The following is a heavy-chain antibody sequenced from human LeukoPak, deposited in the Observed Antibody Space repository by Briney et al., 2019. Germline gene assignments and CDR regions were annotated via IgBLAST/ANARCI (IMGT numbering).Heavy chain of an antibody. CDR3: ARVLSGSSAFDF. CDR1: GGSISSYY. J-gene: IGHJ3*01. V-gene: IGHV4-59*08. D-gene: IGHD2-15*01. CDR2: IYDTGST. Sequence: SETLSLTCTVSGGSISSYYWSWIGQPPGKGLEWIGYIYDTGSTNYNPSLKSRVTISVDMSKNQFSLKLNSVTAADTAVYYCARVLSGSSAFDFWGQGTMVTVSS.